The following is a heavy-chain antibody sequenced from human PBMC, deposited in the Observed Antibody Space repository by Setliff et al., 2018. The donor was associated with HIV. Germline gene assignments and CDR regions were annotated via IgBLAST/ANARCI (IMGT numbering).Heavy chain of an antibody. CDR3: ARRGYYDSSGLDY. J-gene: IGHJ4*02. CDR2: IYTSGST. Sequence: SETLSLTCTVSGGSISGYYWSWIRQPPGKGLEWIGYIYTSGSTHYNPSLKSRVTISVDTSKNQFSLKLSSVTAADTAVYYCARRGYYDSSGLDYWGQGTLVTVSS. D-gene: IGHD3-22*01. V-gene: IGHV4-4*09. CDR1: GGSISGYY.